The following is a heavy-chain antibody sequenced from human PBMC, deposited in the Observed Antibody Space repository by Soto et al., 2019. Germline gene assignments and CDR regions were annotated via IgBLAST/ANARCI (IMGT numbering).Heavy chain of an antibody. V-gene: IGHV1-69*06. CDR1: GGTFSSYA. D-gene: IGHD2-8*01. CDR2: IIPIFGTA. J-gene: IGHJ6*02. CDR3: ARVWNDGYQWWYYYYGMDV. Sequence: SVKVSCKASGGTFSSYAISWVRQAPGQGLEWMGGIIPIFGTANYAQKFQGRVTITADKSTSTAYMELSSLRSEDTAVYYCARVWNDGYQWWYYYYGMDVWGQGTTVNVSS.